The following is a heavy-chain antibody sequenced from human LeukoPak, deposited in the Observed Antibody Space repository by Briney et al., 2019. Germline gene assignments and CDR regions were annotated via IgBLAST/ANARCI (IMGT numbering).Heavy chain of an antibody. J-gene: IGHJ4*02. CDR3: ARVYYYDSSGRIDY. Sequence: SETLSLTCTVSGYSISSGYYWGWIRQPPGKGLEWIGSIYHSGITYYNPSLNSRVTMSVDTSKNQFSLRLSSVTAADTAVYYCARVYYYDSSGRIDYWGQGTLVTVSS. V-gene: IGHV4-38-2*02. CDR2: IYHSGIT. D-gene: IGHD3-22*01. CDR1: GYSISSGYY.